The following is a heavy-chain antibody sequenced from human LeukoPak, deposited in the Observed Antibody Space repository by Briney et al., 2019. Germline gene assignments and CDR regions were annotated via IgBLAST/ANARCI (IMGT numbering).Heavy chain of an antibody. CDR3: ARGRVTTSASYYYYYIDV. D-gene: IGHD4-17*01. CDR1: GDSVSSNSAA. CDR2: TYYRSKCSD. Sequence: SQTLSLTSAISGDSVSSNSAAWSWIRQSPSRGLEWLGRTYYRSKCSDDYAVSVKSRITINPDTSKNQFSLHLNSLTPEDTAIFYCARGRVTTSASYYYYYIDVWGEGTTVTVSS. J-gene: IGHJ6*03. V-gene: IGHV6-1*01.